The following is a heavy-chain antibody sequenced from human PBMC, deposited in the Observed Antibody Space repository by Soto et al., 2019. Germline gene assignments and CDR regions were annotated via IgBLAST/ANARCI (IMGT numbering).Heavy chain of an antibody. J-gene: IGHJ6*02. D-gene: IGHD6-13*01. CDR3: ATAGYSSSWYEDRYYYGMDV. Sequence: ASVKVSCKASGYTFTSYYMHWVRQAPGQGLEWMGIINPSGGSTSYAQKFQGRVTMTEDTSTDTAYMELSSLRSEDTAVYYCATAGYSSSWYEDRYYYGMDVWGQGTTVTVSS. CDR1: GYTFTSYY. V-gene: IGHV1-46*01. CDR2: INPSGGST.